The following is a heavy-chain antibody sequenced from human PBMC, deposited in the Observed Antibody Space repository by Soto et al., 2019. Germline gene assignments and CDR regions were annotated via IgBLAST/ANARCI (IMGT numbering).Heavy chain of an antibody. CDR1: GGTFSTYA. D-gene: IGHD5-18*01. CDR3: ASGIQLWLRRINNGYSG. V-gene: IGHV1-69*05. Sequence: QVQLVQSGAEVKKPESSVKVSCNAPGGTFSTYAISWVRQAPGQGLEWMGGIIPMYGTANDTQRFQDRVTITRDESTNTVYMELSSLRSEYTAVYFCASGIQLWLRRINNGYSGWGQGTLVTVSS. CDR2: IIPMYGTA. J-gene: IGHJ4*02.